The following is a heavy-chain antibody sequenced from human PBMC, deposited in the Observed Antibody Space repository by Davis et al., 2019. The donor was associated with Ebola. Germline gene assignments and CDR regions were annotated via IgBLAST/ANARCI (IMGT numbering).Heavy chain of an antibody. CDR1: GGSISSYY. CDR3: ASMVGGYRCSGGSCYSPWYFDL. CDR2: IYYSGST. J-gene: IGHJ2*01. Sequence: MPSETLSLTCTVSGGSISSYYWSWIRQPPGKGLEWIGYIYYSGSTNYNPSLKSRVTISADTSKNQFPLKLSSVTAADTAVYYCASMVGGYRCSGGSCYSPWYFDLWGRGTLVTVSS. V-gene: IGHV4-59*08. D-gene: IGHD2-15*01.